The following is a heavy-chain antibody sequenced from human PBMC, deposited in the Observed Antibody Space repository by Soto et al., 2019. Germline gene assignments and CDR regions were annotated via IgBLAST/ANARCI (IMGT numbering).Heavy chain of an antibody. V-gene: IGHV4-34*01. J-gene: IGHJ4*02. D-gene: IGHD6-13*01. CDR1: GGAFSGYY. Sequence: QVQLQQWGAGLLKPSEILSLTGAVYGGAFSGYYWIWIRQPPGKGLEWIGEIKHSGSTNYNPSLKSRVTISVDTSTNQFSLKLSCVTAADTAVYYWARGQYSSRSDFDSWGQGTLVTVSS. CDR2: IKHSGST. CDR3: ARGQYSSRSDFDS.